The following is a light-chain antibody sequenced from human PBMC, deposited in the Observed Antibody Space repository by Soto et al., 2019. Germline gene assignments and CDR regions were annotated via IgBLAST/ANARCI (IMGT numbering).Light chain of an antibody. CDR1: SSNIGSNY. CDR2: RNN. CDR3: AAWDDSLSGVV. Sequence: QSVLTQPPSASGTPGQRVTISCSGSSSNIGSNYVHWYQQFPGTAPKLLIYRNNQRPSGVPDRFSGYKSGTSASLAISGLRSEDEADYYCAAWDDSLSGVVFGGGTKLTVL. J-gene: IGLJ2*01. V-gene: IGLV1-47*01.